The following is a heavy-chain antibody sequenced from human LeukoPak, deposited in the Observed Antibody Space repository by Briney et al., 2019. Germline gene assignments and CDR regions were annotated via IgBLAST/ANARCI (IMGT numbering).Heavy chain of an antibody. V-gene: IGHV3-21*01. J-gene: IGHJ4*02. D-gene: IGHD2-21*02. Sequence: GGSLRLSCAASGFTFSSYSMNWVRQAPGKGLEWVSSISSSSSYMYYADSVKGRFTISRDNAKNSLYLQMNSLRAEDTAVYYCASGEPLYCGGDCYPVDYWGQGTLVTVSS. CDR3: ASGEPLYCGGDCYPVDY. CDR2: ISSSSSYM. CDR1: GFTFSSYS.